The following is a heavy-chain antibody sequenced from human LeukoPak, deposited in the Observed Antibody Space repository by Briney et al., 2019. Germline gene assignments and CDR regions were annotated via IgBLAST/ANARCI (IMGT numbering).Heavy chain of an antibody. Sequence: ASVKVSCKAFGYTFTKEAISWVRQAPGQGLEWMGWISAYNGNTNYAQKLQGRVTMTTDTSTSTAYMELRSLRSDDTAVYYCARVGGRYSYGYRYYFDYWGQGTLVTVSS. CDR2: ISAYNGNT. CDR1: GYTFTKEA. V-gene: IGHV1-18*01. CDR3: ARVGGRYSYGYRYYFDY. D-gene: IGHD5-18*01. J-gene: IGHJ4*02.